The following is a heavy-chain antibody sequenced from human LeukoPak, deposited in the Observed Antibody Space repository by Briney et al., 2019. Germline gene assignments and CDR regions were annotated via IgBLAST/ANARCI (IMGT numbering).Heavy chain of an antibody. CDR3: SKYNPYDALDY. D-gene: IGHD1-1*01. Sequence: GGSLRLSCAGSGFTFSQDWMSWVRQVPGKGLEWLGLIKNKIDGGTTDYAVTVKGRSTISRDDSKNTLYLQMNSLKTGDTAVYYCSKYNPYDALDYWGQGTLVTVSS. V-gene: IGHV3-15*01. CDR1: GFTFSQDW. J-gene: IGHJ4*02. CDR2: IKNKIDGGTT.